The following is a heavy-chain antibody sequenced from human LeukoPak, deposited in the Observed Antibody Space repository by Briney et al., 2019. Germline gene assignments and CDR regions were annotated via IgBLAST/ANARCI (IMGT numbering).Heavy chain of an antibody. CDR3: AETDSGKEFDP. V-gene: IGHV4-38-2*02. Sequence: SSETLSLTCTVSGYSISSGYYWGWIRQPPGKGLEWIGSIYHSGSTYYNPSLKSRVTISVDTSKNQFSLKLSSVTAADTAVYYCAETDSGKEFDPWGQGTLVTVSS. CDR1: GYSISSGYY. J-gene: IGHJ5*02. CDR2: IYHSGST. D-gene: IGHD3-10*01.